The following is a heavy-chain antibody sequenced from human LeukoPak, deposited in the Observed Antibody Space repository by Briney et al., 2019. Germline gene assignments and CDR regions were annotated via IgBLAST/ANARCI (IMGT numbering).Heavy chain of an antibody. J-gene: IGHJ3*02. V-gene: IGHV3-74*01. CDR2: IDSDGSST. CDR1: GFTFSSHW. Sequence: GGSLRLSCAASGFTFSSHWMHWVRQAPGKGLVWVSRIDSDGSSTSYADSVKGRFTISRDNAKNTLYLQMNSLRAEDTAVYYCATYYYDSSGYSYDAFDIWGQGTMVTVSS. D-gene: IGHD3-22*01. CDR3: ATYYYDSSGYSYDAFDI.